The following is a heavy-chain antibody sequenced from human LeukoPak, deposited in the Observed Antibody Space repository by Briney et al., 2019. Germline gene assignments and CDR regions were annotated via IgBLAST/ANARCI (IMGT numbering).Heavy chain of an antibody. J-gene: IGHJ3*02. D-gene: IGHD3-3*01. CDR3: ASPVDRGSPGRFGAFDI. V-gene: IGHV1-2*02. Sequence: ASVKVSCKASGYHFTDYYIHWVRLAPGQGLEWMGWINPKSGGTHYAQKFQGRVTMTRDTSISTAYMELSRLRSDDTAVYYCASPVDRGSPGRFGAFDIWGQGTMVTVSS. CDR1: GYHFTDYY. CDR2: INPKSGGT.